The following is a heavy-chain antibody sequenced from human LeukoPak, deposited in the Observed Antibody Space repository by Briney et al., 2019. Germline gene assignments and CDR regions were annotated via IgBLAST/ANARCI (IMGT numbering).Heavy chain of an antibody. CDR3: AREGSGEVGDPFDY. Sequence: PGGSLRLSCAASGFIFNSYSMNWVRQAPGKGLEWVSYIRSSSSTIYYTDSVKGRFTISRDNAKNSLFLQMNSLRAEDTAVYYCAREGSGEVGDPFDYWGQGTLVTVSS. CDR1: GFIFNSYS. V-gene: IGHV3-48*01. J-gene: IGHJ4*02. CDR2: IRSSSSTI. D-gene: IGHD1-26*01.